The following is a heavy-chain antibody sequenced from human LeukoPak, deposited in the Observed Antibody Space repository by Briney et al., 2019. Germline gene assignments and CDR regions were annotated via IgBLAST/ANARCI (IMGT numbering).Heavy chain of an antibody. D-gene: IGHD2-15*01. J-gene: IGHJ4*02. CDR2: MGGSGLTT. V-gene: IGHV3-23*01. Sequence: GGSLRLSCAASGFTFSSYAMSWVRQAPGKGLEWVSAMGGSGLTTYYADSAKGRFTISRDNSKNTLYLQMNTLRAEDTAVYYCARKDGAYCSGGSCYSPWGQGTLVTVSS. CDR1: GFTFSSYA. CDR3: ARKDGAYCSGGSCYSP.